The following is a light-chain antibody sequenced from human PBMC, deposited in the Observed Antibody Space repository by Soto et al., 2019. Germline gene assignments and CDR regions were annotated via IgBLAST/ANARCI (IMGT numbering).Light chain of an antibody. V-gene: IGLV2-8*01. Sequence: QPVLTQPPSASGSPGQSVTISCTGNSNDVGHSSFISWYQQHPGKGPKLIIYEVSKRPSGVPDRFSGSKSGNTASLSVSGLQDEDEADYFCNAQADNGKHVFGTGTKLTFL. CDR2: EVS. CDR3: NAQADNGKHV. CDR1: SNDVGHSSF. J-gene: IGLJ1*01.